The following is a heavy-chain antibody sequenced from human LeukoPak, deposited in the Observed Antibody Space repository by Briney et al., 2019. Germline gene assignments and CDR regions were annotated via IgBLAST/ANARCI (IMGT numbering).Heavy chain of an antibody. V-gene: IGHV7-4-1*02. Sequence: ASVKVSCKASGYTFTSYAMNWVRQAPGQGLEWMGWINTNTGNPTYAQGFTGRFVFSLDTSVSTAYLQISSLKAEDTAVYYCARGTYSSGWRTYYYFDYWGQGTLVTVSS. CDR3: ARGTYSSGWRTYYYFDY. D-gene: IGHD6-19*01. CDR1: GYTFTSYA. J-gene: IGHJ4*02. CDR2: INTNTGNP.